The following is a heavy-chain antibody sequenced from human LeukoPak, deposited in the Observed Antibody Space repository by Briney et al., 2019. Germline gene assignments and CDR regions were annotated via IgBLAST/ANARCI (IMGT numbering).Heavy chain of an antibody. D-gene: IGHD4-23*01. Sequence: SVKVSCKASGGTFSSYAISWVRQAPGQGLEWMGGIIPIFGTANYAQKFQGRVTITADESTSTAYMELSSLRSEDAAVYYCAREPRLNYGGQNYYYYGMDVWGQGTTVTVSS. CDR2: IIPIFGTA. V-gene: IGHV1-69*13. CDR3: AREPRLNYGGQNYYYYGMDV. J-gene: IGHJ6*02. CDR1: GGTFSSYA.